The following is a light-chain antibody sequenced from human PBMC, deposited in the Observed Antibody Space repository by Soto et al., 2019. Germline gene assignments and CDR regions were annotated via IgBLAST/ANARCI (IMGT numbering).Light chain of an antibody. CDR2: EVS. J-gene: IGLJ3*02. V-gene: IGLV2-14*01. CDR3: SSYTSSLTWV. Sequence: QSALTQPPSASGSPGQSVTISCTGTSSAVAGYNYVSWYQQYPGKAPQVLLYEVSNRPSGVSNRFSGSKSGNTASLTISGLQADDEADYYCSSYTSSLTWVFGGGTKLTVL. CDR1: SSAVAGYNY.